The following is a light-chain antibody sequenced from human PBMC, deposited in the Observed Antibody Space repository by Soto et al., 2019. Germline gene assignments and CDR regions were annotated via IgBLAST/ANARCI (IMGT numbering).Light chain of an antibody. Sequence: QSALTQPASVSGSPGQSITISCTGTSSDVGGYNYVSWYQQHPGKAPKLMIYDVSNRPSGVSNRFSGSKSGNTASLTISGLQAEDEADNYCSSYTSSSHVFGTGTKLTVL. V-gene: IGLV2-14*01. CDR2: DVS. CDR3: SSYTSSSHV. CDR1: SSDVGGYNY. J-gene: IGLJ1*01.